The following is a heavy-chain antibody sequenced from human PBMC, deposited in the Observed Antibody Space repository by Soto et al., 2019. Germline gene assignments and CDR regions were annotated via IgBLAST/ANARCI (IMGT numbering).Heavy chain of an antibody. J-gene: IGHJ5*02. CDR3: ARSYYYGSGPFAYNWFDP. V-gene: IGHV1-69*13. CDR1: GGTFSSYA. Sequence: SVKVSCKASGGTFSSYAISWVRQAPGQGLEWMGGIIPIFGTANYAQKFQGRVTITADESTSTAYMELSSLRSEDTAVYYCARSYYYGSGPFAYNWFDPWGQGTLVTVSS. CDR2: IIPIFGTA. D-gene: IGHD3-10*01.